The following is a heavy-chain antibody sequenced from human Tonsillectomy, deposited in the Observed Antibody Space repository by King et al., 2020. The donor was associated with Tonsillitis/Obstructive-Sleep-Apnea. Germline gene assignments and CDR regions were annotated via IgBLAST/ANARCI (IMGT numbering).Heavy chain of an antibody. D-gene: IGHD2-2*01. Sequence: VQLVESGGDLVQPGGSLRLSCAASGFIFSSYWMHWVRQAPGKGLVWVSGINSDGSSTSYADSVKGRFTISRDNAKNTLYLQMNSLRVEDEAVYYCAREVGHIVVPDGYYYYYGMYVWGQGTTVTVSS. V-gene: IGHV3-74*01. CDR1: GFIFSSYW. CDR2: INSDGSST. J-gene: IGHJ6*02. CDR3: AREVGHIVVPDGYYYYYGMYV.